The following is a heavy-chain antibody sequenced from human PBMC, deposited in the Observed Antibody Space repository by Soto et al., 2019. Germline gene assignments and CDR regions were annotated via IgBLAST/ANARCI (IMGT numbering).Heavy chain of an antibody. CDR2: INPNSGGT. V-gene: IGHV1-2*02. CDR3: ARDYYDSSGYDRPDY. D-gene: IGHD3-22*01. J-gene: IGHJ4*02. Sequence: ASVKVSCKASGYTFTGYYMHWVRQAPGQGLEWMGWINPNSGGTNYAQKFQGRVTMTRDTSISTAYMELSRLRPDDTAVYYCARDYYDSSGYDRPDYWGQGTLVTVS. CDR1: GYTFTGYY.